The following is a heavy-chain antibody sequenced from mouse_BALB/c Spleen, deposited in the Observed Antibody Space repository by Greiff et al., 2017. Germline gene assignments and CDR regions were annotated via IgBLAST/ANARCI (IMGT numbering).Heavy chain of an antibody. CDR3: ARDSGLSTGTRGYFDY. CDR2: IWAGGST. CDR1: GFSLTSYG. J-gene: IGHJ2*01. V-gene: IGHV2-9*02. D-gene: IGHD4-1*02. Sequence: VMLVESGPGLVAPSQSLSITCTVSGFSLTSYGVHWVRQPPGKGLEWLGVIWAGGSTNYNSALMSRLSISKDNSKGQVFLKMNSLQTDDTAMYYCARDSGLSTGTRGYFDYWGQGTTLTVSS.